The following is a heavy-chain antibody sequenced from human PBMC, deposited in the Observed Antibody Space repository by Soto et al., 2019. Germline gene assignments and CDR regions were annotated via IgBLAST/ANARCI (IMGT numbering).Heavy chain of an antibody. D-gene: IGHD2-15*01. CDR1: GGTFSSYA. CDR2: IIPIFGTA. Sequence: QVQLVQSGAEVKKPGSSVKVSCKASGGTFSSYAISWVRQAPGQGLEWMGGIIPIFGTANYAQKFQGRVTITADEYTSTAHMELSSLRSEDTAVYYCAREGLAKGYCSGDSCYEKTTPPFDPWGQGTLVTVSS. CDR3: AREGLAKGYCSGDSCYEKTTPPFDP. V-gene: IGHV1-69*01. J-gene: IGHJ5*02.